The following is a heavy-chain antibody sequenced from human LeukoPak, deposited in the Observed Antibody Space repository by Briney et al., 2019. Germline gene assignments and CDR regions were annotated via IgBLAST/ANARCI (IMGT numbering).Heavy chain of an antibody. D-gene: IGHD5-18*01. CDR2: INHSGST. V-gene: IGHV4-34*01. Sequence: SETLSLTCAVYGGSFSGYYWSWIRRPPGKGLEWIGEINHSGSTNYNPSLKSRVTISVDTSKNQFSLKLSSVTAADTAVYYCARGAVRMQLWLRKYYFDYWGQGTLVTVSS. CDR1: GGSFSGYY. J-gene: IGHJ4*02. CDR3: ARGAVRMQLWLRKYYFDY.